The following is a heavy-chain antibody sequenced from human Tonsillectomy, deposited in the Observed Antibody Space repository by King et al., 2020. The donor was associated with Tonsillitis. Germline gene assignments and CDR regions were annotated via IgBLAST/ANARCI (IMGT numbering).Heavy chain of an antibody. D-gene: IGHD6-19*01. J-gene: IGHJ4*02. CDR2: ISGSGGST. CDR1: GFTFSSYA. CDR3: AKDPLHSSGWNAKIDY. Sequence: VQLVESGGGLVQPGGSLRLSCAAFGFTFSSYAMSWVRPAPGKGLEWVSAISGSGGSTYYADSVKGRFTISRDNSKNTLYLQMNSLRAEDTAVYYCAKDPLHSSGWNAKIDYWGQGTLVTVSS. V-gene: IGHV3-23*04.